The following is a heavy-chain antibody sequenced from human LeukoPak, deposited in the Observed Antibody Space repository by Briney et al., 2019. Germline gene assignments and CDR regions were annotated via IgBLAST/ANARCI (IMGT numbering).Heavy chain of an antibody. CDR1: GYTFTGYY. D-gene: IGHD3-10*01. V-gene: IGHV1-2*04. CDR2: INPNSGGT. CDR3: ARDSGPMVRGVANWFDP. Sequence: GASVKVSRKASGYTFTGYYIHWVRRAPGQGLEWMGWINPNSGGTNYAQKFQGWVTMTRDTSISTAYMELLRSDDTAVYYCARDSGPMVRGVANWFDPWGQGTLVTVSS. J-gene: IGHJ5*02.